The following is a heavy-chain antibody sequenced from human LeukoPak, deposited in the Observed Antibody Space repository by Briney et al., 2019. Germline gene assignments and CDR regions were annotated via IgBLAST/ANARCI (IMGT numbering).Heavy chain of an antibody. D-gene: IGHD1-26*01. J-gene: IGHJ4*02. CDR2: ISGSGGST. CDR1: GFTFSRNA. CDR3: AKSSPNSATYYGY. V-gene: IGHV3-23*01. Sequence: PGGSLRLSCAASGFTFSRNAMSWVCQAPGKGLEWVSGISGSGGSTYYADSVKGRFTISRDNSKNTLYLQMNSLRAEDTAVYYCAKSSPNSATYYGYWGQGTPVTVSS.